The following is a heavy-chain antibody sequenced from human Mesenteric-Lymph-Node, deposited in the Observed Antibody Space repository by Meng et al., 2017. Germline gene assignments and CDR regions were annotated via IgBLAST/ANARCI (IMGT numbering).Heavy chain of an antibody. CDR3: ARGLSSQCFNP. V-gene: IGHV3-30*01. D-gene: IGHD2-2*01. CDR1: GFTFSSYA. Sequence: QVQLVEAGGGVGQPGRSLGLSCAASGFTFSSYAMHWVRQAPGKGLEWVAVISYDGSNKYYADSVKGRFTISRDNSKNTLYLQMNSLRAEDTAVYYCARGLSSQCFNPWGQGTLVTVSS. J-gene: IGHJ5*02. CDR2: ISYDGSNK.